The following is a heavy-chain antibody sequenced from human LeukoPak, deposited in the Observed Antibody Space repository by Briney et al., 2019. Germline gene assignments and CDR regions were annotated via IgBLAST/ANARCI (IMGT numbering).Heavy chain of an antibody. CDR3: ARFPRSDFWSGYYATYYYYYGMDV. CDR2: IIPTFGTA. Sequence: ASVKVSCKASGGTFSSYAISWVRQAPGQGLEWMGGIIPTFGTANYAQKFQGRVTITADESTSTAYMELSSLRSEDTAVYYCARFPRSDFWSGYYATYYYYYGMDVWGQGTTVTVSS. CDR1: GGTFSSYA. V-gene: IGHV1-69*13. J-gene: IGHJ6*02. D-gene: IGHD3-3*01.